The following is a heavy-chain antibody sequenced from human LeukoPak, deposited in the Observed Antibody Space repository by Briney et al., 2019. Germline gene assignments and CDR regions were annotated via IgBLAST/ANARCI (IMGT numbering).Heavy chain of an antibody. CDR1: GYTFTSYY. Sequence: ASVKLSCKASGYTFTSYYMHWVRQAPGQGIECMGIINPSGGSTSYAQKFQGRVTMTRDTSTSTVYMQLSSLRPEDTAVYYCAREVSITMVRGASGYYYGMDVWGQGTTVTVSS. J-gene: IGHJ6*02. CDR2: INPSGGST. CDR3: AREVSITMVRGASGYYYGMDV. D-gene: IGHD3-10*01. V-gene: IGHV1-46*01.